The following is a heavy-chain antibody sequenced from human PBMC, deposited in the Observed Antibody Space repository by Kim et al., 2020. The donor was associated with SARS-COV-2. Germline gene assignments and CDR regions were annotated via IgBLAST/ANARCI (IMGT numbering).Heavy chain of an antibody. J-gene: IGHJ4*02. Sequence: SETLSLTCAVYGGSFSGYYWSWIRQPPGKGLEWIGEINHSGSTNYNPSLKSRVTISVDTSKNQFSLKLSSVTAADTAVYYCARVPAHSTYYYGSGSYDYWGQGTLVTVSS. CDR3: ARVPAHSTYYYGSGSYDY. D-gene: IGHD3-10*01. CDR1: GGSFSGYY. CDR2: INHSGST. V-gene: IGHV4-34*01.